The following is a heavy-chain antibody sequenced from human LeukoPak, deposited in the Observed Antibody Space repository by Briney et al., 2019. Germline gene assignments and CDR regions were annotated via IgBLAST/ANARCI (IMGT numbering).Heavy chain of an antibody. Sequence: GGSLRLSCAASGFTFSSYWMSWVRQAPGKGLEWVANIKEDESEKYYVDSVKGRFTISRDNAKNSLYLQMNSLRAEDMALYYCAKDSYFRGPSGYYYYMDVWGKGTTVTVSS. CDR1: GFTFSSYW. J-gene: IGHJ6*03. V-gene: IGHV3-7*03. CDR2: IKEDESEK. D-gene: IGHD3-10*01. CDR3: AKDSYFRGPSGYYYYMDV.